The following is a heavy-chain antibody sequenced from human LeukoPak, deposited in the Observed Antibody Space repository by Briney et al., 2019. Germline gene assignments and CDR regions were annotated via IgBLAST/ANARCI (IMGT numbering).Heavy chain of an antibody. J-gene: IGHJ4*02. CDR1: GGSLSTHH. Sequence: KTSETLSLTCVVSGGSLSTHHWSWIRQSPGRGLERIGYISDSGSTNYNPSLKSRVTISVDTSKNQFSLMLSSVTAADTAVHYCARGYDSSAYYPFNYWGQGTLVTVSS. V-gene: IGHV4-59*11. D-gene: IGHD3-22*01. CDR2: ISDSGST. CDR3: ARGYDSSAYYPFNY.